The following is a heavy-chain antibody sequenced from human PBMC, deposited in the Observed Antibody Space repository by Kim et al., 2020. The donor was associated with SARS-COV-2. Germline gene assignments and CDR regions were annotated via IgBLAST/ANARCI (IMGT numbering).Heavy chain of an antibody. CDR2: ISYDGNYK. J-gene: IGHJ6*02. CDR3: ARDVRGNLWRGYTGVGCSMDV. V-gene: IGHV3-30*03. D-gene: IGHD3-3*01. Sequence: GGSLRLSCAASGFTFSSYGMHWVRQAPGKGLEWVAVISYDGNYKYYADSVKGRFTIARDNSKNMLYLQMNGLRAEDTAVYYCARDVRGNLWRGYTGVGCSMDVWGQGTTVTVSS. CDR1: GFTFSSYG.